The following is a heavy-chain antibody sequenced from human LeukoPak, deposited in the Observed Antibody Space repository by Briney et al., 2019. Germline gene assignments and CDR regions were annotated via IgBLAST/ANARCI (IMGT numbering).Heavy chain of an antibody. Sequence: GRSLRLSCVVSGFTFSYNEVHWVRQAPGKGLEWVAFISYDASRIFYADSVKGRFTISRDNSKDTLYLQMKSLRTEDTAIYYCAKGYTDNYCIDYWGQGTLVTVSS. D-gene: IGHD3-16*02. J-gene: IGHJ4*02. CDR2: ISYDASRI. V-gene: IGHV3-30-3*01. CDR3: AKGYTDNYCIDY. CDR1: GFTFSYNE.